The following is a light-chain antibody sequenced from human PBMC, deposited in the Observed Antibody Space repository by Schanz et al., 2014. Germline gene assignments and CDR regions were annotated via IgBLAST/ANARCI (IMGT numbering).Light chain of an antibody. CDR1: SGHSNYA. J-gene: IGLJ3*02. CDR2: LNNDGSH. Sequence: QLVLTQSPSASASLGASVKLTCTLSSGHSNYAIAWHQQQPEKGPRYLMRLNNDGSHSKGDGIPDRFSGSRSGADRYLTISNLQFEDEADYYCETWDSNTLVFGGGTKLTVL. CDR3: ETWDSNTLV. V-gene: IGLV4-69*01.